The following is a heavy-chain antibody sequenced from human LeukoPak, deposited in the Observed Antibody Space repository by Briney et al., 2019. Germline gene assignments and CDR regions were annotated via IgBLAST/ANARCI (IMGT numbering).Heavy chain of an antibody. CDR1: GYTFIYYA. J-gene: IGHJ6*02. CDR3: AASSITMIRGVIRAISYYYYGMDV. Sequence: ASVKVSCKASGYTFIYYAVHWVRQAPGQRLEWMGWINAGNGNTKYSQKFQGRVTITRDTSASTAYMELSSLRSEDTAVYYCAASSITMIRGVIRAISYYYYGMDVWGQGTTVTVSS. CDR2: INAGNGNT. D-gene: IGHD3-10*01. V-gene: IGHV1-3*01.